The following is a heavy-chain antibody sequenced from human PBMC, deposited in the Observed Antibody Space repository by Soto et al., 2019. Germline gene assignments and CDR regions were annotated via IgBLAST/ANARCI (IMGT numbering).Heavy chain of an antibody. CDR3: ARVPSVVTPGNDYFGVDV. J-gene: IGHJ6*02. Sequence: PGESLKISCQGSGYGFFGYWIGWVRQMPGKGLEWMGIIYPGDSNTRYSPSFQGQVTFSADTSISTAYLQWTSLKTSDTAMYYCARVPSVVTPGNDYFGVDVWGQGTTVTVSS. V-gene: IGHV5-51*01. CDR2: IYPGDSNT. D-gene: IGHD2-2*01. CDR1: GYGFFGYW.